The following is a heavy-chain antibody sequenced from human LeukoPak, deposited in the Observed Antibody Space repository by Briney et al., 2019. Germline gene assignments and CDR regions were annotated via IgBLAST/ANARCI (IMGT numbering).Heavy chain of an antibody. D-gene: IGHD6-19*01. CDR1: GGTFSSYA. Sequence: SVKVSCKASGGTFSSYAISWVRQAPGQGLEWMGRIIPILGIANYAQKFQGRVTITADKSTSTAYMELSSLRSEDTAVYYCARNPRDGSGWARTYYFDYWGQGTLVTVSS. J-gene: IGHJ4*02. V-gene: IGHV1-69*04. CDR2: IIPILGIA. CDR3: ARNPRDGSGWARTYYFDY.